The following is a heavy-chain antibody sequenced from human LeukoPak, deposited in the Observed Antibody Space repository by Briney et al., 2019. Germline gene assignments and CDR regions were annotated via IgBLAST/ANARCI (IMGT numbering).Heavy chain of an antibody. CDR1: GESFSVHY. D-gene: IGHD1/OR15-1a*01. Sequence: PSETLSLTCAVYGESFSVHYWTWIRQPPGKGLEWVGEINHSGNTNYNPTLKSRVTISLDTSKKQFSLKLYSVTAADTAVYYCARVSGLNNFDSWGQGTLVTVSS. CDR3: ARVSGLNNFDS. V-gene: IGHV4-34*01. J-gene: IGHJ4*02. CDR2: INHSGNT.